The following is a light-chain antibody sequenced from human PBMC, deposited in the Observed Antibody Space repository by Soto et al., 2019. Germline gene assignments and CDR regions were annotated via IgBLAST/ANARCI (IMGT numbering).Light chain of an antibody. CDR2: EVT. J-gene: IGLJ3*02. CDR3: SSYVGNRMWV. V-gene: IGLV2-14*01. CDR1: SSDIGYYNY. Sequence: QSALTQPASVSGSPGQSITISCTGTSSDIGYYNYVSWYQQYPGKAPKLMISEVTNRPSGVSSRFSGSKSGNTASLTISGLQADDEADYYCSSYVGNRMWVFGGGTKLNVL.